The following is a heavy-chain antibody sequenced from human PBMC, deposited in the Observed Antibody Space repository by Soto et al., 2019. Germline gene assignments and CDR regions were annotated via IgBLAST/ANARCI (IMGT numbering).Heavy chain of an antibody. Sequence: GESLKISCKGSGYSFSNYWIGWVRQMPGKGLEWMAIIYPGDSDTRYRPSFQGQVTISADKSISTACLQWGSLTASDTAMYYCARRLYDGSAYYYDYWGQGTLVTVSS. D-gene: IGHD3-22*01. CDR1: GYSFSNYW. CDR2: IYPGDSDT. CDR3: ARRLYDGSAYYYDY. V-gene: IGHV5-51*01. J-gene: IGHJ4*02.